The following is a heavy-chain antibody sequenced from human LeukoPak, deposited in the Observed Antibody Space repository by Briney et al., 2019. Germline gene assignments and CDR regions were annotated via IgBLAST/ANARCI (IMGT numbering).Heavy chain of an antibody. CDR2: INPSGGST. Sequence: GASVKVSCKASGYTFTSYYMHWVRQAPGQGLEWMGIINPSGGSTKYTQKFQGRVTMTRDMSTSTVYMELSSLRYEDTAMYYCARHQDWFDPWGQGTLVTVSS. CDR3: ARHQDWFDP. J-gene: IGHJ5*02. V-gene: IGHV1-46*01. CDR1: GYTFTSYY.